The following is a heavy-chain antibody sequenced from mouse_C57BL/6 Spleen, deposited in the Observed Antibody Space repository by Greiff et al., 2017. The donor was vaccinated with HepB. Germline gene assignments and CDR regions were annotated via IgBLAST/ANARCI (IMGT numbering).Heavy chain of an antibody. CDR3: ARSTMVKGWFAY. V-gene: IGHV1-69*01. Sequence: QVQLQQPGAELVMPGASVKLSCKASGYTFTSYWMHWVKQRPGQGLEWIGEIDPSDSYTTYNQKFKGKSTLTVDKSSSTAYMQLSSLTSEDSAVYYCARSTMVKGWFAYWGQGTLVTVSA. J-gene: IGHJ3*01. D-gene: IGHD2-2*01. CDR1: GYTFTSYW. CDR2: IDPSDSYT.